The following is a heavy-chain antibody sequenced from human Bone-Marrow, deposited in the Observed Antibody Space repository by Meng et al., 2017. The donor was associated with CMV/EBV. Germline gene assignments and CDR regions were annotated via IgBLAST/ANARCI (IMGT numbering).Heavy chain of an antibody. CDR3: ASLRFGEPPLYYYYGMDV. J-gene: IGHJ6*02. CDR2: INSDGSST. D-gene: IGHD3-10*01. V-gene: IGHV3-74*01. CDR1: GFTLTHFW. Sequence: GGSLRLSCAASGFTLTHFWIHWVRQAPGKGLVWVSRINSDGSSTSYADSVKGRFTISRDNAKNTLYLQMNSLRAEDTAVYYCASLRFGEPPLYYYYGMDVWGQGTTVTVSS.